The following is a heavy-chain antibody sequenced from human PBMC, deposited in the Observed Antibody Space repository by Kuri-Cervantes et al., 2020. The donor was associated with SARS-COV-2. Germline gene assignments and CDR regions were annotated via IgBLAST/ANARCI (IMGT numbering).Heavy chain of an antibody. CDR1: GYTFTTYW. Sequence: KVSCKVSGYTFTTYWIGWVRQMPGKGLEWMGIIYPGDSDTRYSPSFQGQVTISADKSISTAYLQWSSLRASDTAMYYCARRGEGSYLVDSWGQGTLVTVSS. CDR3: ARRGEGSYLVDS. D-gene: IGHD1-26*01. J-gene: IGHJ4*02. CDR2: IYPGDSDT. V-gene: IGHV5-51*01.